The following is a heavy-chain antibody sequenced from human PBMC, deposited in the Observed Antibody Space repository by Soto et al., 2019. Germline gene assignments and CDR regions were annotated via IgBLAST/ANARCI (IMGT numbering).Heavy chain of an antibody. V-gene: IGHV4-34*01. CDR2: INHSGST. J-gene: IGHJ6*02. D-gene: IGHD6-19*01. CDR3: ARFPGIAVAGDRRYYYYGMAV. CDR1: GGSFSGYY. Sequence: SETLSLTCAVYGGSFSGYYWSWIRQPPGKGLEWIGEINHSGSTNYNPSLKSRVTISVDTSKNQFSLKLSSVTAADTAVYYCARFPGIAVAGDRRYYYYGMAVWGQGTTVTVSS.